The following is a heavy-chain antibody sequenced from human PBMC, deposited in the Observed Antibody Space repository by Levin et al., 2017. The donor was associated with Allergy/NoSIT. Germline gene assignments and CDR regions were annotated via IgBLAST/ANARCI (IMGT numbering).Heavy chain of an antibody. CDR2: ISYDGSNK. CDR1: GFTFSSYG. D-gene: IGHD3-10*01. Sequence: GGSLRLSCAASGFTFSSYGMHWVRQAPGKGLEWVAVISYDGSNKYYADSVKGRFTISRDNSKNTLYLQMNSLRAEDTAVYYCAKGNYYGSGRVDDYWGQGTLVTVSS. V-gene: IGHV3-30*18. J-gene: IGHJ4*02. CDR3: AKGNYYGSGRVDDY.